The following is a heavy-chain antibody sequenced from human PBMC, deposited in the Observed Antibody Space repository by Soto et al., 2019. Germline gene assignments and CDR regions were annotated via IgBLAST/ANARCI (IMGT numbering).Heavy chain of an antibody. CDR1: GGSISSYY. CDR2: IYYSGST. V-gene: IGHV4-59*01. Sequence: PSATLALTCTFSGGSISSYYWSWIRQPPGKGLEWIGYIYYSGSTNYNPSLKSRVTLSVDTSKNQFSLKLSSVTAADTAVYYCARYYYDSSGYYYNYWGQGTLVTVSS. CDR3: ARYYYDSSGYYYNY. J-gene: IGHJ4*02. D-gene: IGHD3-22*01.